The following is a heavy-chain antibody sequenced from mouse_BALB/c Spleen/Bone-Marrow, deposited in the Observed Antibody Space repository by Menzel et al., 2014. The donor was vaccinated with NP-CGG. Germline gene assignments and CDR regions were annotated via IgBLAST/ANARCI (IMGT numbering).Heavy chain of an antibody. CDR2: FYPGSGSI. J-gene: IGHJ3*01. CDR1: GYTFTDYI. Sequence: VKLQESGSELVKPGASVKLSCKASGYTFTDYIIHWVKQRSGQGLEWIGWFYPGSGSIKSNEKFKDRATLTADKSSSTVYMELSRLTSEDSAVYFRARHEEEYGNLFAYWGQGTLVTVSA. CDR3: ARHEEEYGNLFAY. V-gene: IGHV1-62-2*01. D-gene: IGHD2-10*02.